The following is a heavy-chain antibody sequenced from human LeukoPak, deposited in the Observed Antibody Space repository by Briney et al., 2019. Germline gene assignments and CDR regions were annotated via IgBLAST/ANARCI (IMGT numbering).Heavy chain of an antibody. V-gene: IGHV3-21*01. J-gene: IGHJ4*02. Sequence: GGSLRLSCAASGFTFSSYSMNWVRQAPGKGLEWVSSISSSSSYIYYTDSVKGRFTISRDNAKNSLYLQMNSLRAEDTAVYYCARGGQWELPYYFDYWGQGTPVTVSS. CDR3: ARGGQWELPYYFDY. CDR1: GFTFSSYS. D-gene: IGHD1-26*01. CDR2: ISSSSSYI.